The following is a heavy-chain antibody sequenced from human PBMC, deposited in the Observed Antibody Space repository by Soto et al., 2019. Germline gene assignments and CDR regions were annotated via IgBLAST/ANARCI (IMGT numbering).Heavy chain of an antibody. CDR3: TRILWSSRRDALDI. CDR2: ISTSGTPT. D-gene: IGHD2-21*01. Sequence: GGSLRLSCVASGFTFRNYAMAWVRQAPGEDLEWVSAISTSGTPTLYADSVKSRFSISRDDSRNTVSLQMNSLGVEDTATYYCTRILWSSRRDALDIWGQGPTVTVSS. V-gene: IGHV3-23*01. J-gene: IGHJ6*02. CDR1: GFTFRNYA.